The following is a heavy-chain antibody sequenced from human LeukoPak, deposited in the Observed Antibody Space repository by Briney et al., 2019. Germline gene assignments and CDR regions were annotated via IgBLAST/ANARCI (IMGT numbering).Heavy chain of an antibody. J-gene: IGHJ5*02. CDR1: GGTFSSYA. D-gene: IGHD3-22*01. Sequence: SVKVSCKAPGGTFSSYAISWVRQAPGQGLEWMGRIIPILGIANYAQKFQGRVTITADKSTSTAYMELSSLRSEDTAVYYCANYYDSSGYYGWFDPWGQGTLVTVSS. CDR2: IIPILGIA. CDR3: ANYYDSSGYYGWFDP. V-gene: IGHV1-69*04.